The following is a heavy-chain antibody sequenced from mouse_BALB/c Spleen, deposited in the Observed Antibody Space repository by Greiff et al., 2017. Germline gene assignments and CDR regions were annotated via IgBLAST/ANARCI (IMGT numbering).Heavy chain of an antibody. J-gene: IGHJ3*01. CDR1: GYSFTSYY. V-gene: IGHV1S135*01. Sequence: EVKLQQSGPELMKPGASVKISCKASGYSFTSYYMHWVKQSHGKSLEWIGYIDPFNGGTSYNQKFKGKATLTVDKSSSTAYMHLSSLTSEDSAVYYCARSLRSFAYWGQGTLVTVSA. CDR2: IDPFNGGT. CDR3: ARSLRSFAY. D-gene: IGHD1-1*01.